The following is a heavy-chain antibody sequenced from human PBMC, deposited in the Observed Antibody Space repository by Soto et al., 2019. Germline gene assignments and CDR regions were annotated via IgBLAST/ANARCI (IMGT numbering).Heavy chain of an antibody. CDR3: ARGSGCSGGSGYMIRALYYYYMDG. Sequence: GGSLRLSCAASGFTFSSYAMHWVRQAPGKGLEYVSAISSNGGSTYYANSVKGRFTISRDNSKNTLYLQMGSLRAEDMAVYYCARGSGCSGGSGYMIRALYYYYMDGWGKGTTVTVSS. V-gene: IGHV3-64*01. CDR2: ISSNGGST. CDR1: GFTFSSYA. D-gene: IGHD2-15*01. J-gene: IGHJ6*03.